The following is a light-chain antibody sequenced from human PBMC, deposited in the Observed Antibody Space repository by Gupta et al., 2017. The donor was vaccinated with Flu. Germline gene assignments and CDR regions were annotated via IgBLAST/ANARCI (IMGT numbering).Light chain of an antibody. CDR3: QYYDNLLGG. CDR2: DAS. CDR1: QDISDF. J-gene: IGKJ3*01. V-gene: IGKV1-33*01. Sequence: GYRVTITCQASQDISDFLNWFQLKPGKAPKFLIYDASNWETGVPARFSGSRSGTHFTFTISSLQPEDIAIYSCQYYDNLLGGFGHGTTVDI.